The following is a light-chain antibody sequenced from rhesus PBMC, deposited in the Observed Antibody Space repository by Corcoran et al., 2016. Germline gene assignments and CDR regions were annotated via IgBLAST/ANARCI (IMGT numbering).Light chain of an antibody. CDR2: AAS. CDR1: QNIYRD. CDR3: QHYYDSPFT. J-gene: IGKJ3*01. V-gene: IGKV1S8*01. Sequence: DIQMTQSPSALSASVGDRVTISCRASQNIYRDLAWYQQKPGKAPKLLIYAASILQTGVPSRFSGTGSGTDFTLTISSLQSEDFATYYCQHYYDSPFTFGPGTKLDLK.